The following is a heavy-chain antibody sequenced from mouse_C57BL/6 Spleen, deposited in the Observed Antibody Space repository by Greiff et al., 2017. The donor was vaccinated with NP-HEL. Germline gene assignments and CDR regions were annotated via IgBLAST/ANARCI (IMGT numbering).Heavy chain of an antibody. J-gene: IGHJ4*01. CDR1: GFSLTSYG. CDR3: ARPLYGKGYAMDY. Sequence: VQLQQSGPGLVQPSQSLSITCTVSGFSLTSYGVHWVRPSPGKGLEWLGVIWSGGSTDYNAAFISRLSISKDNSKSQVFFKMNSLQADDTAIYYCARPLYGKGYAMDYWGQGTSVTVSS. V-gene: IGHV2-2*01. CDR2: IWSGGST. D-gene: IGHD2-1*01.